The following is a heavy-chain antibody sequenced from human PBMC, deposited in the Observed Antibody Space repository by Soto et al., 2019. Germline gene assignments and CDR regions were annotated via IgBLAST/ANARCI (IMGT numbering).Heavy chain of an antibody. Sequence: PWWSLRLSCSASVFTFSSYGMHWLRQAPGKGLEWVAVIWYDGSNKYYAESVKGRFTISRDNSKNTLYLQMNSLRAEDTAVYYCARDSHVGSGWQLTADYWGQGTLVTVSS. CDR1: VFTFSSYG. CDR3: ARDSHVGSGWQLTADY. D-gene: IGHD6-19*01. V-gene: IGHV3-33*01. CDR2: IWYDGSNK. J-gene: IGHJ4*02.